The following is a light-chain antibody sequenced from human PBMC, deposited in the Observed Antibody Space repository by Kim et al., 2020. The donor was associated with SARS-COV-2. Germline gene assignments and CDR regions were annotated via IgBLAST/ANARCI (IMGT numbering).Light chain of an antibody. CDR1: QDVRKS. Sequence: SVGDKANRAGRARQDVRKSLAWFQQKQGRAPKLLIYAASSLQSGVPSRFSGSGSGTEFTLTISSLQPEEFATYYCLQYNSYPPMYTLGQGPRLEI. CDR3: LQYNSYPPMYT. V-gene: IGKV1D-17*01. J-gene: IGKJ2*01. CDR2: AAS.